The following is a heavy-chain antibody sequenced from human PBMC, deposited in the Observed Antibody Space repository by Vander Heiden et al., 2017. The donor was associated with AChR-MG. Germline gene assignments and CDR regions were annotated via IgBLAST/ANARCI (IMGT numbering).Heavy chain of an antibody. D-gene: IGHD2-15*01. Sequence: NPSLKRRVTISVDTSKNQFSLKLSSVTAADTAVYYCARRVVGSYGQEYWYFDLWGRGTLVTVSS. V-gene: IGHV4-39*01. J-gene: IGHJ2*01. CDR3: ARRVVGSYGQEYWYFDL.